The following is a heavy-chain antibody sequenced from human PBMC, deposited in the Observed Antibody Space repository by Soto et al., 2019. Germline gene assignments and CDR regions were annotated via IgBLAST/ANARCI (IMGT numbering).Heavy chain of an antibody. D-gene: IGHD3-16*02. CDR2: IYPGDSDT. CDR1: GYRFTSYW. V-gene: IGHV5-51*01. CDR3: GRGSYRYSNGFDV. Sequence: PGESLKISCKASGYRFTSYWIACLRQMPGKGLERMGIIYPGDSDTRYSPSFQGQDTISADKSISTAYLQWSSLKASDTAMYYCGRGSYRYSNGFDVWGEGTMVTVSS. J-gene: IGHJ3*01.